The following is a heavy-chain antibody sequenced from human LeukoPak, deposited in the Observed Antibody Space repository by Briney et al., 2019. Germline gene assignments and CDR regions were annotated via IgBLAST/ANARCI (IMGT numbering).Heavy chain of an antibody. D-gene: IGHD3-22*01. CDR2: IIPIFGTA. CDR3: ASAEDYYDSSGYYFS. CDR1: GGTFSSYA. V-gene: IGHV1-69*13. Sequence: ASVKVSCKASGGTFSSYAISWVRQASGQGLEWMGGIIPIFGTANYAQKFQGRVTITADESTSTAYMELSSLRSEDTAVYYCASAEDYYDSSGYYFSWGQGTLVTVSS. J-gene: IGHJ5*02.